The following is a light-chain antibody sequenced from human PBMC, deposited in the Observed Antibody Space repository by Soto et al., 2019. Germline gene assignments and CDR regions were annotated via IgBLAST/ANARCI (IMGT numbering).Light chain of an antibody. CDR3: QQYGSSPMYT. V-gene: IGKV3-20*01. CDR2: GSS. J-gene: IGKJ2*01. CDR1: QIVSTTY. Sequence: EIVLTQSPGTLSLPLGARATLSCRASQIVSTTYLAWYQQKLGQPPRLLIYGSSNRAPGIPDRFSGSGSGTDFTLTITRLEPEDFAVYYCQQYGSSPMYTFGQGTKLEIK.